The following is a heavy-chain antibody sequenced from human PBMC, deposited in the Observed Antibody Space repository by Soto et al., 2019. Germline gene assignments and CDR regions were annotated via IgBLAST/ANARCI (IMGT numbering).Heavy chain of an antibody. CDR2: IYPGDSDT. CDR3: ARQPSRGYTNAYSADY. V-gene: IGHV5-51*01. D-gene: IGHD5-18*01. CDR1: GYTFTTYW. J-gene: IGHJ4*02. Sequence: GESLKISCKASGYTFTTYWIAWVRQMPGKGLEWMGIIYPGDSDTRYSPSFQGQVTISADKSITTAYLQWISLKASDTAVYFCARQPSRGYTNAYSADYWGQGTLVTVS.